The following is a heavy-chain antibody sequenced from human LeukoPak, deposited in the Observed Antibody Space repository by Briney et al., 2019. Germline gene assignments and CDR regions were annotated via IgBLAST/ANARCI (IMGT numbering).Heavy chain of an antibody. Sequence: SQTLSLTCTVSGGSISSYYWSWIRQPPGKGLEWIGYIYYSGSTNYNPSLKSRVTISVDTSKNQFSLKLSSVTAADTAVYYCARGSGSPLLDFDYWGQGTLVTVSS. CDR2: IYYSGST. D-gene: IGHD3-3*01. CDR1: GGSISSYY. V-gene: IGHV4-59*01. J-gene: IGHJ4*02. CDR3: ARGSGSPLLDFDY.